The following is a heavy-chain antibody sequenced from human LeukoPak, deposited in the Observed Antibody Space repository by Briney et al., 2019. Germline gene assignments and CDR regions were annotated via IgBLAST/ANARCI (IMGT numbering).Heavy chain of an antibody. D-gene: IGHD2-2*01. CDR3: ARVRRFRGYCSSTSCYSQPGGCYYYYGMDV. CDR2: MNPNSGNT. Sequence: ASVKVSCKASGYTFTSDDINWVRQATGQGLDWMGWMNPNSGNTGYPQKFQGRVTMTRNTSISTAYMELSSLRSEDTAVYYCARVRRFRGYCSSTSCYSQPGGCYYYYGMDVWGQGTTVTVSS. J-gene: IGHJ6*02. CDR1: GYTFTSDD. V-gene: IGHV1-8*01.